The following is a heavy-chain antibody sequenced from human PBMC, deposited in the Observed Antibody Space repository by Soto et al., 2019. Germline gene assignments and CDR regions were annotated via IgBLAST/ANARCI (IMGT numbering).Heavy chain of an antibody. D-gene: IGHD3-3*01. Sequence: SETLSLTCAVYGGSFSGYYWSWIRQPPGKGLEWIGEINHSGSTNYNPSLKSRVTISVDTSKNQFSLKLSSVTAADTAVYYCARALPYYDFWSGYYIGYYFDYWGQGTLVTVSS. CDR3: ARALPYYDFWSGYYIGYYFDY. J-gene: IGHJ4*02. V-gene: IGHV4-34*01. CDR1: GGSFSGYY. CDR2: INHSGST.